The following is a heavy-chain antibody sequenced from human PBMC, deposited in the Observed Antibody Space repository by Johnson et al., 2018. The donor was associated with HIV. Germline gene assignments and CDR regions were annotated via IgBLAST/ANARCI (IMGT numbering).Heavy chain of an antibody. V-gene: IGHV3-11*04. CDR2: ISSSGSTI. CDR1: GFTFSDYY. CDR3: ARGRYSSTWNVGGLDAFDI. Sequence: QVQLVESGGGLVQPGGSLRLSCAASGFTFSDYYMSWIRQAPGKGLEWVSYISSSGSTIYYADSVKGRFTISRDNAKNSLYLQMNSLRAGDTAVYYCARGRYSSTWNVGGLDAFDIWGQGTMVTVSS. J-gene: IGHJ3*02. D-gene: IGHD6-13*01.